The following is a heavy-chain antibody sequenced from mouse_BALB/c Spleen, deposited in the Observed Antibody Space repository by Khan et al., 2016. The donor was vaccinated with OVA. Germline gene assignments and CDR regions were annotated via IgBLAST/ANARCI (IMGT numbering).Heavy chain of an antibody. J-gene: IGHJ3*01. CDR1: GYTFTDYY. CDR2: IYPGNDNT. Sequence: QVRLQQSGAELARPGASVRLSCKASGYTFTDYYINWMKQRTGQGLEWIGHIYPGNDNTYYNENFTGKATLTADKSSSTAFMHRSSLTSEDSAVYFCSRSGLGSFAFWGQGTLVTVS. D-gene: IGHD3-1*01. CDR3: SRSGLGSFAF. V-gene: IGHV1-77*01.